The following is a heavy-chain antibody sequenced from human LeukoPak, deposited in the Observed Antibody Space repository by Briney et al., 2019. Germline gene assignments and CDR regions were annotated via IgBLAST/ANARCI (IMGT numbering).Heavy chain of an antibody. J-gene: IGHJ4*02. CDR3: ARRATVTEAFDY. CDR2: IYYSGTT. D-gene: IGHD4-17*01. CDR1: GGSIGSSTYY. V-gene: IGHV4-39*01. Sequence: PSETLSLTCTVSGGSIGSSTYYWGWIRQPPGKGLEWIGSIYYSGTTYYNPSLKSRVTISVDTSKNQFSLKLRSLTAADTAVYYCARRATVTEAFDYWGQGTLVTVSS.